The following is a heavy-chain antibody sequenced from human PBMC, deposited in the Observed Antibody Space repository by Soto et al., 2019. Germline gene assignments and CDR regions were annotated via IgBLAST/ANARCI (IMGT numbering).Heavy chain of an antibody. V-gene: IGHV3-30*18. CDR3: AKDLTATTSYFDY. D-gene: IGHD2-21*02. J-gene: IGHJ4*02. CDR1: GFTFSSYG. Sequence: PGGSLRLSCAASGFTFSSYGMHWVRQAPGKGLEWVAVISYDGSNKYYADSVKGRFTISRDNSKNTLYLQMNSLRAEDTAVYYCAKDLTATTSYFDYWGQGTLVTV. CDR2: ISYDGSNK.